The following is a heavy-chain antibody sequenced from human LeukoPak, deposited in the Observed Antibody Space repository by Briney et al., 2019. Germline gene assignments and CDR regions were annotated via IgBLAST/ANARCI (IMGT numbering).Heavy chain of an antibody. D-gene: IGHD1-26*01. J-gene: IGHJ4*02. CDR2: MYYDGST. Sequence: SETLSLTCTVSGGSIYSTTFYWGWIRQPPGKGLEWIVSMYYDGSTYHNPSLKSRVTISVDTSNNQFSLKLPSVTAADTAVYFCARRSDSGSDDGEDYFDYWGQGTLVTVSS. CDR3: ARRSDSGSDDGEDYFDY. CDR1: GGSIYSTTFY. V-gene: IGHV4-39*01.